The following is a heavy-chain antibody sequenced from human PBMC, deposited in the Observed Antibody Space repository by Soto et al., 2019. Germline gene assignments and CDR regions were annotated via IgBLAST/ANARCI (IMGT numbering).Heavy chain of an antibody. V-gene: IGHV3-48*02. CDR2: ISDNSSVI. Sequence: VGSLRLSCAASGFTFSTYSINWVRQAPGKGLEWISYISDNSSVIYYADAVKGRFTISRDNAKNSLYLQMDSLRDEDTAVYYCARDRDAYCSKGICSGPYFDYWGQGTLVTVSS. D-gene: IGHD2-8*01. CDR3: ARDRDAYCSKGICSGPYFDY. J-gene: IGHJ4*02. CDR1: GFTFSTYS.